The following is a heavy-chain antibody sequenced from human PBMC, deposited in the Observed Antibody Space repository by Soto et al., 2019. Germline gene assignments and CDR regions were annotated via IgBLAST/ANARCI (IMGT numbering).Heavy chain of an antibody. CDR2: IYNNGRT. V-gene: IGHV4-59*01. J-gene: IGHJ4*02. CDR3: ARARLCTSTSCYHYFDF. D-gene: IGHD2-2*01. Sequence: SETLSLTCTVSGGSISSSSWSWIRQPPGRGLEWIGYIYNNGRTDYNPSLKSRVTISVDTSKNHFSLKLSSVTPADTAVYYCARARLCTSTSCYHYFDFWGQGTLVTVSS. CDR1: GGSISSSS.